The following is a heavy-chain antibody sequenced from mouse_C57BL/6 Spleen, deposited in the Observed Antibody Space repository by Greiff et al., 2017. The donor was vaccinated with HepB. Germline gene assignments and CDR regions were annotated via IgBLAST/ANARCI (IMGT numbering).Heavy chain of an antibody. Sequence: QVQLQQSGPGLVQPSQSLSITCTVSGFSLTSYGVHWVRQSPGKGLEWLGVIWSGGSTDYNAAFISRLSISKDNSKSQVFFKMNSLQADDTAIYYCARALYGSSYLYAMDYWGQGTSVTVSS. CDR3: ARALYGSSYLYAMDY. CDR2: IWSGGST. J-gene: IGHJ4*01. D-gene: IGHD1-1*01. V-gene: IGHV2-2*01. CDR1: GFSLTSYG.